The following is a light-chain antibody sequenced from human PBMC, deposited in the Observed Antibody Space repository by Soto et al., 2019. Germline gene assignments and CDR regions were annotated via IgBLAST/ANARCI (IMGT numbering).Light chain of an antibody. CDR3: QQLNSYPPT. V-gene: IGKV1-9*01. J-gene: IGKJ4*01. Sequence: DIQLTQSPSFLSASVGDIVTITCRASQGISSYLAWYQQKPGKAPKLVIYGASTLQSGVPSRFSGSGSGTEFTLTISSLQPEDFATYYCQQLNSYPPTFGGGTKVDIK. CDR2: GAS. CDR1: QGISSY.